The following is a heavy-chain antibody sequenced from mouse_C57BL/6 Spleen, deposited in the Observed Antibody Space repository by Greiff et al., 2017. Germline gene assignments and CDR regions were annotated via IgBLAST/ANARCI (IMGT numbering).Heavy chain of an antibody. D-gene: IGHD2-4*01. CDR2: ISSGGDYV. Sequence: EVKLVESGAGLVKPGGSLKLSCAASGFTFSSYAMSWVRQTPEKRLEWVAYISSGGDYVYYADTVKGRFPISSDNARNTLYLQMSSLKSEDTAMYYCTRDGYDYDGIRRAMDYWGQGTSVTVSS. CDR1: GFTFSSYA. CDR3: TRDGYDYDGIRRAMDY. V-gene: IGHV5-9-1*02. J-gene: IGHJ4*01.